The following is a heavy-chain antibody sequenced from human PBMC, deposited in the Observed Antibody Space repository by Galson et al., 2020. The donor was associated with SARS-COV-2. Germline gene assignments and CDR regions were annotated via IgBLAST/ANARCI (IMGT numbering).Heavy chain of an antibody. Sequence: ASVKVSCKVSGYTLTELSMHWVRQPPGKGLEWMGGFDPEDGETIYAQKFQGRVTMTEDTSTDTAYMELSSLRSEDTAVYYCATAPAVTTSYYYYYGMDVWGQGTTVTVSS. D-gene: IGHD4-17*01. CDR3: ATAPAVTTSYYYYYGMDV. CDR1: GYTLTELS. V-gene: IGHV1-24*01. CDR2: FDPEDGET. J-gene: IGHJ6*02.